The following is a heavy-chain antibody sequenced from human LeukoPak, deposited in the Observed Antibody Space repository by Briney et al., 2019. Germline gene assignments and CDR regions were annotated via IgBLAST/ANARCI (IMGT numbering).Heavy chain of an antibody. CDR2: ISSASSTI. CDR1: GFTFSTYS. D-gene: IGHD3-22*01. CDR3: ARRDYDSSGYYSDHFDY. V-gene: IGHV3-48*01. Sequence: PGGSLRLSCAASGFTFSTYSMNWVRQAPGKGLEWVSYISSASSTIYYADSVKGRFTISRDNAKNSLYLQMNSLRAEDTAVYYCARRDYDSSGYYSDHFDYWGQGTLVTVSS. J-gene: IGHJ4*02.